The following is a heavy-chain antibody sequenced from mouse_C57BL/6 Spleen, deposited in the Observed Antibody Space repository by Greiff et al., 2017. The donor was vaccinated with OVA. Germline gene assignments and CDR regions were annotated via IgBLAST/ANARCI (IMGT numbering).Heavy chain of an antibody. J-gene: IGHJ2*01. V-gene: IGHV1-39*01. D-gene: IGHD1-1*01. Sequence: VQLQQPGPELVKPGASVKISCKASGYSFTDYNMNWVKQSTGKSLEWIGVINPNYGTTSYNQKFKGKATLTVDQSSSTAYMQLNSLTSEDSAVYYCAKCENGSSLFGCWGQGTTLTVSS. CDR1: GYSFTDYN. CDR3: AKCENGSSLFGC. CDR2: INPNYGTT.